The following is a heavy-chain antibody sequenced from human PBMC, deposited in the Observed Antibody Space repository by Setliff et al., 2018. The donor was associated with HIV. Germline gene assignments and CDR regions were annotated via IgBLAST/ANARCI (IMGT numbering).Heavy chain of an antibody. CDR2: IIPIFGTA. J-gene: IGHJ4*02. Sequence: SVKVSCKASGYTFISNDINWVRQTTGQGLEWMGGIIPIFGTANYAQKFQGRVTITTDESTATAYIELSSLTSQDTAVYYCARDKGIREAASLDYWGQGSLVTVSS. CDR1: GYTFISND. D-gene: IGHD6-13*01. V-gene: IGHV1-69*05. CDR3: ARDKGIREAASLDY.